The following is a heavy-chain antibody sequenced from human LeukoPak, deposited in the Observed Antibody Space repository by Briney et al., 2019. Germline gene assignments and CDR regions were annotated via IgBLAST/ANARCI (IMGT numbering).Heavy chain of an antibody. CDR3: ARAFRGYNWFDP. J-gene: IGHJ5*02. CDR1: GYTFTSCD. V-gene: IGHV1-8*03. Sequence: ASVKVSCKASGYTFTSCDIHWVRQATGQGLEWMGWMNPNSGNTGYALKFQGRVTITRDTSISTAYMELSSLRSEDTAVYYCARAFRGYNWFDPWGKGTLVIVSS. CDR2: MNPNSGNT. D-gene: IGHD3-3*02.